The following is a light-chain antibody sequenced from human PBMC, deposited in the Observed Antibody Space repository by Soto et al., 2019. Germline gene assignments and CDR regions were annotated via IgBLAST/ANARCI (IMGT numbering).Light chain of an antibody. Sequence: PALTQPASVYESTGQSIAISSTKASIDVGGYNYVSWYQQHPGKAPKLMIYDVASRPSGVSDRFSGSKSGNTASLTISGLQAEDEADYYCSSYPSSSTLYVFGPGTKVTVL. CDR3: SSYPSSSTLYV. CDR2: DVA. J-gene: IGLJ1*01. CDR1: SIDVGGYNY. V-gene: IGLV2-14*03.